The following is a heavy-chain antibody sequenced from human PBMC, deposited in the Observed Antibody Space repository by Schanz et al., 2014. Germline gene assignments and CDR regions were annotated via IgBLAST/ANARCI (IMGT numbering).Heavy chain of an antibody. D-gene: IGHD1-26*01. Sequence: VPLLESGGGLVQPGGSLRLSCAASGFTFSSYAMSWVRQAPGKGLEWVAVIWYDGSNKYYADSVKGRFTISRDNSKNTLFLQMNSLRAEDTAVYYCARDHTTESYYSAGPPIDYWGQGTLLTVSS. V-gene: IGHV3-33*08. CDR3: ARDHTTESYYSAGPPIDY. CDR1: GFTFSSYA. CDR2: IWYDGSNK. J-gene: IGHJ4*02.